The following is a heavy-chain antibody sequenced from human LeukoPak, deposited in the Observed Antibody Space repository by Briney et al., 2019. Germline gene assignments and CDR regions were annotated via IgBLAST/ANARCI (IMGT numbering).Heavy chain of an antibody. J-gene: IGHJ6*03. D-gene: IGHD3-3*01. CDR2: IIPLLGLA. CDR1: GGIFNTFV. CDR3: ATSAFGVAYTRDRLYYYYYMDV. V-gene: IGHV1-69*04. Sequence: ASVKVSCKASGGIFNTFVISWVRQAPGQGLELMGRIIPLLGLADYAQNFQGRVTITADKSTSTAYMELSSLRSEDTAVYYCATSAFGVAYTRDRLYYYYYMDVWGKGTTVTVSS.